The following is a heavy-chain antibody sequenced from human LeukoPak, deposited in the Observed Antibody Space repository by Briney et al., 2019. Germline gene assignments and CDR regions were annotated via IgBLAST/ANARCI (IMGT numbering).Heavy chain of an antibody. CDR3: ARNPIYDFWSGYYLLDP. Sequence: ASVKVSCKASGXXXXGYXXHXXRQAXXXXXXXMGWIXXNSGGTNYAQKFQGRVTMTRDTSISTAYMELSRLRSDDTAVYYCARNPIYDFWSGYYLLDPWGQGTLVTVSS. V-gene: IGHV1-2*02. D-gene: IGHD3-3*01. CDR1: GXXXXGYX. CDR2: IXXNSGGT. J-gene: IGHJ5*02.